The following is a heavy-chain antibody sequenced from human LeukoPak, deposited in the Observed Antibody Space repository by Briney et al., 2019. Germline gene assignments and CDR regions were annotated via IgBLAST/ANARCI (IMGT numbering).Heavy chain of an antibody. D-gene: IGHD2-2*01. Sequence: SETLSLTCTVSGGSISSHYWSWIRQPPGKGLEWIWYIYYSGSTNYNPYLKKRGITTVDTTKNQFSLKLISGTGADTAAYYCARDLHCSSTSCLTGYYYYYMDVWGKGTTVTVSS. CDR3: ARDLHCSSTSCLTGYYYYYMDV. V-gene: IGHV4-59*11. CDR2: IYYSGST. CDR1: GGSISSHY. J-gene: IGHJ6*03.